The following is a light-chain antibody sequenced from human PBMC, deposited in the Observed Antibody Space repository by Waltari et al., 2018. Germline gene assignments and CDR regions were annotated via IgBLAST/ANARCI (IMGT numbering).Light chain of an antibody. CDR1: APNIWNSY. J-gene: IGLJ2*01. Sequence: QSVLTQPPSVSAAPGQKVTISCSGSAPNIWNSYVSWYQQFPGAAPKVLIYGNDKRTTGIPDRFSGSKSGTSATLDITGLQTGDEADYYCGTWDNTLSAVFGGGTKVTVL. CDR3: GTWDNTLSAV. V-gene: IGLV1-51*02. CDR2: GND.